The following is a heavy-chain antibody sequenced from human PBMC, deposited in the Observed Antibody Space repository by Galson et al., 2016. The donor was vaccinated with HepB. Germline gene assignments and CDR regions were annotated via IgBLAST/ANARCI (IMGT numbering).Heavy chain of an antibody. D-gene: IGHD1-26*01. V-gene: IGHV3-48*03. J-gene: IGHJ4*02. CDR3: ARDVVGAAFDS. Sequence: SLRLSCAASGLTFSSYEMSWVRQGPGKGLEWVSYIGRSGSPIYYADSVQGRFTISRDNAKNSLSLQLNGLRAEDTAVYYCARDVVGAAFDSWGQGTLVTVSS. CDR1: GLTFSSYE. CDR2: IGRSGSPI.